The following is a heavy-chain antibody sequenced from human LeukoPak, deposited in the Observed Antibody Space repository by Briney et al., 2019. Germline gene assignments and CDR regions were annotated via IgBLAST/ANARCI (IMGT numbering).Heavy chain of an antibody. CDR2: ISSSSSYI. J-gene: IGHJ4*02. CDR3: ARSTQSGYDSDY. CDR1: GFTFSNYG. D-gene: IGHD5-12*01. V-gene: IGHV3-21*01. Sequence: PGGSLRLSCAASGFTFSNYGMNWVRQAPGKGLEWVSSISSSSSYIYYADSVKGRFTISRDNAKNSLYLQMNSLRAEDTAVYYCARSTQSGYDSDYWGQGTLVTVSS.